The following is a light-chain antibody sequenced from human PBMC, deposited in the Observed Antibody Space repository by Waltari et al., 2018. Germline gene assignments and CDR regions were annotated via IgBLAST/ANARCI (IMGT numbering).Light chain of an antibody. J-gene: IGKJ4*01. V-gene: IGKV3-11*01. CDR3: QQRSNGVT. CDR1: LSVSPY. Sequence: ETVLTQSPAILSLSPGERATLSCRASLSVSPYLAWYQQKPGQAPRLLVYDASNRATGIPARFSGSGSGTDFTLNISSLEPEDLAVYYCQQRSNGVTFGGGTKVESK. CDR2: DAS.